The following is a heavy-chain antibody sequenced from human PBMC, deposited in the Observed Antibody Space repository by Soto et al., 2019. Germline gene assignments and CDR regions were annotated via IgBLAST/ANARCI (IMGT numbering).Heavy chain of an antibody. CDR1: GLIVNNNY. CDR2: IQSGNSA. Sequence: ELQLVESGGGLVNPGWSLRLSCAASGLIVNNNYMNWVRQAPGKGLEWVSVIQSGNSASYADFVMGGFTSARHTSKNMVFILRKSLRADHTEVDCCAGEWGYITGGDCYRYMEVWGKATGVSVS. V-gene: IGHV3-53*04. D-gene: IGHD2-21*01. J-gene: IGHJ6*03. CDR3: AGEWGYITGGDCYRYMEV.